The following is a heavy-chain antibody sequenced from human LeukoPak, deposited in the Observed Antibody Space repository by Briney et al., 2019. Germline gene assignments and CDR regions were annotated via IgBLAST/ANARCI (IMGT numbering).Heavy chain of an antibody. D-gene: IGHD1-26*01. Sequence: ASAKVSCKASGYTFTGYYMHWVRQAPGQGLEWMGWINPNSGGTNYAQKFQGRVTMTRDTSISTAYMELSRLRSDDTAVYYCARVVPPEELDTFDYWGQGTLVTVSS. CDR3: ARVVPPEELDTFDY. CDR2: INPNSGGT. CDR1: GYTFTGYY. J-gene: IGHJ4*02. V-gene: IGHV1-2*02.